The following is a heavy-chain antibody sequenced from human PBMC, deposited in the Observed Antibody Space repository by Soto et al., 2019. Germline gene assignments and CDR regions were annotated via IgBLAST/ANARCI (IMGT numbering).Heavy chain of an antibody. CDR1: GFTFSSYE. J-gene: IGHJ4*02. CDR3: ARSGYNWNDGARGYFDY. Sequence: EVQLVESGGGLVQPGGSLRLSCAASGFTFSSYEMNWVRQAPGKGLEWVSYISSSGRTIYYAVSVKGRFTISRDNAKNSLDLQMNSLRAEDTAVYYCARSGYNWNDGARGYFDYWGQGTLVTVSS. D-gene: IGHD1-20*01. V-gene: IGHV3-48*03. CDR2: ISSSGRTI.